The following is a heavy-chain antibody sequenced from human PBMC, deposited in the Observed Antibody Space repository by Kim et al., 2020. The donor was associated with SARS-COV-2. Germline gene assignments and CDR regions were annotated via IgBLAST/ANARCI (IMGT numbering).Heavy chain of an antibody. Sequence: ADPVKGRYTITRDNSKNTRYLQMNSLRAEDTAVYYCAVCYDYYYYYGMDVWGQGTTVTVSS. D-gene: IGHD2-8*01. CDR3: AVCYDYYYYYGMDV. J-gene: IGHJ6*02. V-gene: IGHV3-30*01.